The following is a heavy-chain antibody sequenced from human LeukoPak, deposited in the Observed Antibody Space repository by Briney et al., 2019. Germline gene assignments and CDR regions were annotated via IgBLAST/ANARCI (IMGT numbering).Heavy chain of an antibody. CDR2: ISGSGGST. Sequence: GGSLRLSCAASGFTFSSYAMSWVRQAPGKGLEWVSAISGSGGSTYYADSVKGRFTISRDNSKNTLYLQMNSLRAEDTAVYYCAKSHFPGYSSSWYPDYWGQGTLVTVSS. CDR1: GFTFSSYA. V-gene: IGHV3-23*01. CDR3: AKSHFPGYSSSWYPDY. J-gene: IGHJ4*02. D-gene: IGHD6-13*01.